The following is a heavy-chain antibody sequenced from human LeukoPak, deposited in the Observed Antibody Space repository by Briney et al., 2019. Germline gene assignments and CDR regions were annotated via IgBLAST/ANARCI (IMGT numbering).Heavy chain of an antibody. CDR3: ARGQQQLVRRVFDY. CDR1: GFTFSSYA. Sequence: GRSLRLSCAASGFTFSSYAMHWVRQAPGKGLEWVAVISYDGSNKNYADSVKGRFTISRDNSKNTLYLQMNSLRAEDTAVYYCARGQQQLVRRVFDYWGQGTLVTVSS. D-gene: IGHD6-13*01. V-gene: IGHV3-30-3*01. CDR2: ISYDGSNK. J-gene: IGHJ4*02.